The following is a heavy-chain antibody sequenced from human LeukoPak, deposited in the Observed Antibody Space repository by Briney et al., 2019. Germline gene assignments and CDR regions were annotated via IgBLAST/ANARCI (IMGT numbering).Heavy chain of an antibody. J-gene: IGHJ4*02. D-gene: IGHD3-16*02. CDR2: IYYSGST. CDR3: ARAITFGGVIGD. V-gene: IGHV4-59*08. Sequence: PSETLSLTCEVSGYSISSGYYWSWIRQPPGKGLEWIGYIYYSGSTNYNPSLKSRVTISVDTSKNQFSLKLSSVTAADTAVYYCARAITFGGVIGDWGQGTLVTVSS. CDR1: GYSISSGYY.